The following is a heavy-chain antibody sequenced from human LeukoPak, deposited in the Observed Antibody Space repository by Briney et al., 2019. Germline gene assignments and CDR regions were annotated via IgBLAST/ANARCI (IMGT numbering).Heavy chain of an antibody. V-gene: IGHV4-59*01. Sequence: PSETLSLTCTVSGGSISGDYWSWIRQSPGKGLEWIVYIHYSGSTSYNPSLKSRVTISVDTSKNEFSLKLTSVNAADTAVYYCARDRPGGSSLDYWGQGTLVTVSS. CDR3: ARDRPGGSSLDY. CDR1: GGSISGDY. J-gene: IGHJ4*02. CDR2: IHYSGST. D-gene: IGHD6-13*01.